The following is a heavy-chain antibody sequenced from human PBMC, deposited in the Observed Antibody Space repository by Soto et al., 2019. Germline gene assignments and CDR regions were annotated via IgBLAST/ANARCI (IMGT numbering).Heavy chain of an antibody. CDR2: ISGSGGLT. CDR1: AFPFSSYA. Sequence: EMQLLVSGGGLVQPGGSLRLSCAASAFPFSSYAMSWVRQAPGKGLEWVSGISGSGGLTYYADSVKGRFTISRDNSKNTLYLQMNSLIADDTAVYYCAKSLSSSPNYFFDYWGQGTLVSVSS. J-gene: IGHJ4*02. CDR3: AKSLSSSPNYFFDY. V-gene: IGHV3-23*01.